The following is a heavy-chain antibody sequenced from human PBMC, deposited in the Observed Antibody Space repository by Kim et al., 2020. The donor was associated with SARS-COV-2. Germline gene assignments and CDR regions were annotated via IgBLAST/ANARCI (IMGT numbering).Heavy chain of an antibody. V-gene: IGHV3-9*01. Sequence: YADSVKGRFTISRDNAKTSLYLRMNSRRAEDTALYYCAKGIADSGSYFDYWGQGTLVTVSS. CDR3: AKGIADSGSYFDY. J-gene: IGHJ4*02. D-gene: IGHD1-26*01.